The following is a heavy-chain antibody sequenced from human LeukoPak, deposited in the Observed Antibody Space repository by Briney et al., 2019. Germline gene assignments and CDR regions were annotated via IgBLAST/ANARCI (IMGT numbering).Heavy chain of an antibody. V-gene: IGHV3-9*01. Sequence: GGSLRLSCAASGFTFDDYAMHWVRQTPGKGMEWVSGISWNSGYIGYADSVKGRFTISRDNAKNSLYLQMNSLRDEDTALYYCASGALYAMDVWGQGTTVTVSS. CDR1: GFTFDDYA. CDR3: ASGALYAMDV. J-gene: IGHJ6*02. D-gene: IGHD4-17*01. CDR2: ISWNSGYI.